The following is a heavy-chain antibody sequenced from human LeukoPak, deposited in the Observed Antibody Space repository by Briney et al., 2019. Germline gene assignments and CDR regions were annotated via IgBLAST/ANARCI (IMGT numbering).Heavy chain of an antibody. V-gene: IGHV3-21*01. CDR2: ISSSSSYI. Sequence: TGGSLRLSCAASGFTFSSYSMNWVRQAPGKGLEWVSSISSSSSYIYYADSVKGRFTISRDNAKNSLYLQMNSLRAEDTAVYYCARTDVGYGDSLEYYFDYWGQGTLVTVSS. D-gene: IGHD4-17*01. CDR1: GFTFSSYS. J-gene: IGHJ4*02. CDR3: ARTDVGYGDSLEYYFDY.